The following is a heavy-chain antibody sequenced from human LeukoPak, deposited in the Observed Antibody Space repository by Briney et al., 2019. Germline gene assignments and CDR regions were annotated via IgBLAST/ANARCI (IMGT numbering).Heavy chain of an antibody. J-gene: IGHJ4*02. CDR2: IYSGGTT. V-gene: IGHV3-53*01. CDR1: GFTVSNNY. Sequence: PGGSLRLSCVASGFTVSNNYMSWVRQAPGKGLEWVSVIYSGGTTYYAGSVKGRFTISRDNSNNTLYLQMNSLRAEDTAVYYCARAPPEKCSGGSCYSLDYWGQGTLVTVSS. D-gene: IGHD2-15*01. CDR3: ARAPPEKCSGGSCYSLDY.